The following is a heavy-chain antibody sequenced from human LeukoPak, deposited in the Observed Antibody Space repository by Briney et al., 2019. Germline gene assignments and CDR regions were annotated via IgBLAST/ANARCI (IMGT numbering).Heavy chain of an antibody. V-gene: IGHV4-30-4*08. CDR1: GGSISSGDYY. CDR3: ATKGGVVGATNFDY. Sequence: SQTLSLTCTVSGGSISSGDYYWSWIRQPPGKGLEWIGYIYYSGSTYYNPSLKSRVTISVGTSKNQFSLKLSSVTAADTAVYYCATKGGVVGATNFDYWGQGTLVTVSS. CDR2: IYYSGST. J-gene: IGHJ4*02. D-gene: IGHD1-26*01.